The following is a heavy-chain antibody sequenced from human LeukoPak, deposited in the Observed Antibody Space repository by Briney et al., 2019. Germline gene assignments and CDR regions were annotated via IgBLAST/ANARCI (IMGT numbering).Heavy chain of an antibody. CDR3: ARDMGYGSGSYDY. CDR1: GYTFTGYY. Sequence: ASVKVSCKASGYTFTGYYMHWVRQAPGQGLEWMGWINPNSGGTNYAQKFQGWVTMTRDTSISTAYMELSRLRSDDTAVYYCARDMGYGSGSYDYWGQGTLVTVSS. CDR2: INPNSGGT. V-gene: IGHV1-2*04. J-gene: IGHJ4*02. D-gene: IGHD3-10*01.